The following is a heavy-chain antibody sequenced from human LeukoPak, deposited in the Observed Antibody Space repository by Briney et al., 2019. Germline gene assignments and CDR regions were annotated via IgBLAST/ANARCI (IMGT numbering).Heavy chain of an antibody. CDR3: AKEGYSNGPDP. J-gene: IGHJ5*02. CDR1: GYTLTDHY. D-gene: IGHD5-12*01. V-gene: IGHV1-2*02. CDR2: IDPTNGIA. Sequence: ASVKVSCKASGYTLTDHYMHWLRQTPGRGLEWMGWIDPTNGIAVYGQAFQGRVTITRDTSISTVYMELTNLRSDDTGVYYCAKEGYSNGPDPWGPGSLVTVSS.